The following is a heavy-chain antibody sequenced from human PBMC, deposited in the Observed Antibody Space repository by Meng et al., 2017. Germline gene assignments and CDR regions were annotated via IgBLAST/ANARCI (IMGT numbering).Heavy chain of an antibody. J-gene: IGHJ4*02. Sequence: QVQLVQSGAEVKKAGSSVKVSCKASGGTFSSYAISWVRQAPGQGLEWMGGIIPIFGTANYAQKFQGRVTITADESTSTAYMELSSLRSEDTAVYYCARVGPCGGDCSGFDYWGQGTLVTVSS. CDR3: ARVGPCGGDCSGFDY. V-gene: IGHV1-69*01. CDR1: GGTFSSYA. D-gene: IGHD2-21*02. CDR2: IIPIFGTA.